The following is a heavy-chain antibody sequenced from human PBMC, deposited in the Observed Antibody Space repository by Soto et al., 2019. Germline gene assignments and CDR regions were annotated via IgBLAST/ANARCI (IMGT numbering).Heavy chain of an antibody. D-gene: IGHD4-17*01. J-gene: IGHJ4*02. CDR2: VYYSGTT. CDR1: GGSVSNKTYY. CDR3: ARTTAVPNTLRSRYFFDY. V-gene: IGHV4-61*01. Sequence: PSETLSLTCSVSGGSVSNKTYYWSWIRQPPGKRLEWIGYVYYSGTTNYNPSLKSRVTISVDLSKNQFSLRLSSVTTADTALYYCARTTAVPNTLRSRYFFDYWGQGALVTVSS.